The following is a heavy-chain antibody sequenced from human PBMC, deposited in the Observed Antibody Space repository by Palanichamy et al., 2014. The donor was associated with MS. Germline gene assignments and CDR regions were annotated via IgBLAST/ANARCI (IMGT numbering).Heavy chain of an antibody. Sequence: EVQLLESGGGLVYPGGSLRLSCAASGFTFDYAMHWARQAPGKGLEWVSSVTGNGGATYYADSVKGRFIVSRDSSKNTVYLQMDSLTAGDTATYYCAKGSDKYTSGWTEHWGQGTLVIVS. V-gene: IGHV3-23*01. J-gene: IGHJ4*02. CDR2: VTGNGGAT. CDR1: GFTFDYA. D-gene: IGHD6-19*01. CDR3: AKGSDKYTSGWTEH.